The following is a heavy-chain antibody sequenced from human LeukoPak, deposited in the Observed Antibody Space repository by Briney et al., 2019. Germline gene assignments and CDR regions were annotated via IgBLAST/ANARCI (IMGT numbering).Heavy chain of an antibody. V-gene: IGHV4-39*01. CDR2: IYYSGST. CDR3: ARIAAETYYYYHGMDV. Sequence: SETLSLTCTVPGGYISSSSYYWGWIRRPPGKGLEWIGSIYYSGSTYYNPSLKSRVTISVDTSKNQFSLKLSSVTAADTAVYYCARIAAETYYYYHGMDVWGQGTTVTVSS. D-gene: IGHD6-13*01. J-gene: IGHJ6*02. CDR1: GGYISSSSYY.